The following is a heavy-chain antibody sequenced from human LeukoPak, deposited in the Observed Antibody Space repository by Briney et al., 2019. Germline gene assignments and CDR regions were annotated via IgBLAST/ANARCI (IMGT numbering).Heavy chain of an antibody. CDR3: ARLSSSWYSLSLLYDY. CDR1: GYSFTSYW. V-gene: IGHV5-51*01. Sequence: GESLKISCKGSGYSFTSYWIGWVRQMPGKGLEWMGIIYPGDSDTRYSPSFQGQVTISADKSISTAYLQWSSLKASDTAMYYCARLSSSWYSLSLLYDYWGQGTLVTVSS. J-gene: IGHJ4*02. D-gene: IGHD6-13*01. CDR2: IYPGDSDT.